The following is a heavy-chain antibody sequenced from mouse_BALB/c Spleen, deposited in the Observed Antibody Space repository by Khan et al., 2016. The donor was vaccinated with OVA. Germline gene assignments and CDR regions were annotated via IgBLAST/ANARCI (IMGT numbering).Heavy chain of an antibody. CDR1: GYSFTSYW. Sequence: VQLQQSGAVLARPGASVKMSCKASGYSFTSYWMHWVIQRPGQGPQWIGAIFPGNGVTTYKQEFKDKAKLTAVTSASTAYMEFISLTNEDSAVYFCSRGKDWDDFDCWGQGTPLTVSS. D-gene: IGHD4-1*01. CDR3: SRGKDWDDFDC. V-gene: IGHV1-5*01. CDR2: IFPGNGVT. J-gene: IGHJ2*01.